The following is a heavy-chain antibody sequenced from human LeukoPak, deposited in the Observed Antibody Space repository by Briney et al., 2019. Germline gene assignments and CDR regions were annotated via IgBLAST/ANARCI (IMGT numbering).Heavy chain of an antibody. D-gene: IGHD4-17*01. CDR2: INPNSGGT. CDR3: ASTAEEVYGDLDY. CDR1: GYTITGYY. V-gene: IGHV1-2*02. Sequence: ASVKVSCKASGYTITGYYMHWVRQAPGQGLEWMGWINPNSGGTNYAQKFQGRVTMTRDTSISTAYMELSRLRSDDTAVYYCASTAEEVYGDLDYWGPGTLVTVSS. J-gene: IGHJ4*02.